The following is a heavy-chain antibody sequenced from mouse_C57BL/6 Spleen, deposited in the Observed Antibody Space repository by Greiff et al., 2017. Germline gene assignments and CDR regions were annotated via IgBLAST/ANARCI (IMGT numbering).Heavy chain of an antibody. CDR3: AREGDYYGSSNGAMDY. CDR2: ISDGGSYT. J-gene: IGHJ4*01. V-gene: IGHV5-4*01. Sequence: EVKLVESGGGLVKPGGSLKLSCAASGFTFSSYAMSWVRQTPEKRLEWVATISDGGSYTYYPDNVKGRFTISRDNAKNNLYLQMSHLKSEDTAMYYCAREGDYYGSSNGAMDYWGQGTSVTVSS. D-gene: IGHD1-1*01. CDR1: GFTFSSYA.